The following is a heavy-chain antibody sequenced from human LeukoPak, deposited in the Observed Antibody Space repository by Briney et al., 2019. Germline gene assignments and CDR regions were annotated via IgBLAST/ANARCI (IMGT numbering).Heavy chain of an antibody. J-gene: IGHJ4*02. CDR2: IYYSGGT. CDR3: ASDHYYGSGIFDY. CDR1: GGSISSSSYY. Sequence: SETLSLTCTVSGGSISSSSYYWGWIRQPPGKGLEWIGSIYYSGGTYYNPSLKSRVTISVDTSKNQFSLKLSSVTAADTAVYYCASDHYYGSGIFDYWGQGTLVTVSS. V-gene: IGHV4-39*01. D-gene: IGHD3-10*01.